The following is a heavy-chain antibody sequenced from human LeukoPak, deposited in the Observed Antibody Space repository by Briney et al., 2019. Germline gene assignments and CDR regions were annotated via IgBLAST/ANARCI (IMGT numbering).Heavy chain of an antibody. CDR3: ARDPQLGPFDY. CDR2: IYYSGTT. V-gene: IGHV4-59*12. D-gene: IGHD6-6*01. Sequence: PSETLSLTCTVSGGSISAYYWSWVRQPPGKGLEWIGYIYYSGTTNYYPSLTSRVTIALDTSKNQFSLKLNSVTAADTAVYYCARDPQLGPFDYWGQGTLVTVSS. CDR1: GGSISAYY. J-gene: IGHJ4*02.